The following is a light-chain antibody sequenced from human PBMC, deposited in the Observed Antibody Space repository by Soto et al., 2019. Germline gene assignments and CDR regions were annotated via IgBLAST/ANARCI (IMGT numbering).Light chain of an antibody. CDR1: QSVSNN. CDR2: GAS. V-gene: IGKV3-15*01. CDR3: QQYNNWPYT. Sequence: TVMTHSPAALSVSPGARATLSCRASQSVSNNLAWYQQKPGQAPRLLIYGASTRATGIPARFSGSGSGTEFTLTISSLQSEDFAVYYCQQYNNWPYTFGQGTKLEIK. J-gene: IGKJ2*01.